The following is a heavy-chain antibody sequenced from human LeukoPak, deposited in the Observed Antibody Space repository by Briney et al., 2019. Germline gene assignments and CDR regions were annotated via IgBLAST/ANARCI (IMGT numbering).Heavy chain of an antibody. D-gene: IGHD3-22*01. J-gene: IGHJ3*02. V-gene: IGHV3-7*03. CDR2: IKKDGSEK. Sequence: GGSLRLSCAASGFTFSSHWMSWVRQAPGKGLERVANIKKDGSEKYYVDSVKGRFTISRDNAKTSLYLQMNSLRAEDTAVYYCARDPNRNYYDSSGPTAFDIWGQGTMVTVSS. CDR1: GFTFSSHW. CDR3: ARDPNRNYYDSSGPTAFDI.